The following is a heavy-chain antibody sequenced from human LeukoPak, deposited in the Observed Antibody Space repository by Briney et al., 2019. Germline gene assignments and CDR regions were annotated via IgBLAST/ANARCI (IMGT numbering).Heavy chain of an antibody. V-gene: IGHV3-74*01. CDR1: GFTFSSYW. CDR2: IHSDGGST. CDR3: ARTRSYYFDY. D-gene: IGHD6-6*01. Sequence: PGGSLRLSCAASGFTFSSYWMHWVRQAPGKGLVWVSRIHSDGGSTTYADSVKGRFTISRDNAKNTLFLQMNNLRAEDTAVYYCARTRSYYFDYWGQGTLVTVSS. J-gene: IGHJ4*02.